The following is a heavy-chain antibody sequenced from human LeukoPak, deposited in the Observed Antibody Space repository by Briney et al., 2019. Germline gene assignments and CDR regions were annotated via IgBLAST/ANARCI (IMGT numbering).Heavy chain of an antibody. V-gene: IGHV5-51*01. Sequence: GESRKISCKASGYSFTSYWSGWVRQMPGKGLEWMGIIYPGDSDTKYGPSSQGQVTISADKSISTAWIQWSSLKASDTAMYYCARRGGYCSSSNCYVAYWGQGTLVTVSS. CDR3: ARRGGYCSSSNCYVAY. D-gene: IGHD2-2*03. CDR2: IYPGDSDT. J-gene: IGHJ4*02. CDR1: GYSFTSYW.